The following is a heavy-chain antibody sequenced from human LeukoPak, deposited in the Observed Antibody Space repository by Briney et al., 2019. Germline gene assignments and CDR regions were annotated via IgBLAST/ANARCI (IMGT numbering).Heavy chain of an antibody. CDR3: ARVPRYQLPQFDY. CDR1: GFTFSSYS. D-gene: IGHD2-2*01. V-gene: IGHV3-48*01. Sequence: GGPLRLSCAASGFTFSSYSMNWVRQAPGKGLEWVSYISSSSSTIYYADSVKGRFTISRDNAKNSLYLQMNSLRAEDTAVYYCARVPRYQLPQFDYWGQGTLVTVSS. J-gene: IGHJ4*02. CDR2: ISSSSSTI.